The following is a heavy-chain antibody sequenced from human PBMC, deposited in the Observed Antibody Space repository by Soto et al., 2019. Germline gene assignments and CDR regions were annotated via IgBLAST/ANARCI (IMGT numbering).Heavy chain of an antibody. Sequence: SETLSLTCTVSGGSISSYYWSWIRHPPGKGLEWIGYIYYSGSTNYNPSLKSRVTISVDTSKNQFSLKLSSVTAADTAMYYCARDYCSGTTCYEFDYWGQGTQVTVSS. V-gene: IGHV4-59*01. D-gene: IGHD2-2*01. CDR3: ARDYCSGTTCYEFDY. J-gene: IGHJ4*02. CDR1: GGSISSYY. CDR2: IYYSGST.